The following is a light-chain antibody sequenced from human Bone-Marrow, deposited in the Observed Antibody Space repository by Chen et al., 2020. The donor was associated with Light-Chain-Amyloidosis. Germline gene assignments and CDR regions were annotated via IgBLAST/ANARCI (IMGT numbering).Light chain of an antibody. J-gene: IGLJ3*02. CDR3: QSYDSTNRV. V-gene: IGLV6-57*03. Sequence: NFLLTQPHSVSESPGKTVIISCTRSGGSITSNYVQWYQQRPGSAPTTVIYEDNQRPSGVPDRFSGSIDSSSNSASLTISGLKTEDEADYDCQSYDSTNRVFGGGTKLTVL. CDR2: EDN. CDR1: GGSITSNY.